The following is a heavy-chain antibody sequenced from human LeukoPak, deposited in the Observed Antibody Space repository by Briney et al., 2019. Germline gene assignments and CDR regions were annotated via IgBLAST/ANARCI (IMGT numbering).Heavy chain of an antibody. D-gene: IGHD6-13*01. CDR2: ISAYNGNT. Sequence: ASVNVSCKASGYTFTSYGISWVRQAPGQGLEWMGWISAYNGNTNYAQKLQGRVTITTDTSTSTAYMELRSLRSDDTAVYYCARVWIAAGGGWFDPWGQGTLVTVSS. J-gene: IGHJ5*02. CDR1: GYTFTSYG. CDR3: ARVWIAAGGGWFDP. V-gene: IGHV1-18*01.